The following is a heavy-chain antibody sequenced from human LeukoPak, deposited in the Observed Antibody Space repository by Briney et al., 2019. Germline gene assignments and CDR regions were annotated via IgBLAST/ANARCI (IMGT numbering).Heavy chain of an antibody. Sequence: SETLSLTCTVSGGSISGDYWSWIRQSPGKGLEWIAYIHSSGSTSYNPSPKSRVTISVDTSKNEFSLKLTSVNAADTAVYYCAGDSWGVDYWGQGTLVTVSS. D-gene: IGHD3-16*01. J-gene: IGHJ4*02. CDR2: IHSSGST. CDR1: GGSISGDY. CDR3: AGDSWGVDY. V-gene: IGHV4-59*01.